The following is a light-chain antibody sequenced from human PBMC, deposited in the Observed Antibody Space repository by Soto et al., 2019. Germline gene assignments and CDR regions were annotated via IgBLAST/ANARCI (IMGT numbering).Light chain of an antibody. CDR1: QSVSSSY. J-gene: IGKJ5*01. CDR2: DAS. V-gene: IGKV3D-20*02. Sequence: EIVLTPSPGTLSLSPVERATLSCRASQSVSSSYLAWYQQKPGQAPRLLIYDASRRASGVPARFSGSGSGTDFTLTISSLEPEDFALYYCQQRNTWPPITFGQGTRLEIK. CDR3: QQRNTWPPIT.